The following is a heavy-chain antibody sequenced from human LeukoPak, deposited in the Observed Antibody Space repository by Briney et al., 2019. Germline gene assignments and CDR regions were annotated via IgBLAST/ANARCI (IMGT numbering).Heavy chain of an antibody. Sequence: GGSLRLSCAASGFTFSSYAMSWVRQAPGKGLEWVSAISGSGGSTYYADSVKGRFTISRDNSKNTLYLQMNSLRAEDTAVYYCANLTGKDVLRLRFDPWGQGTLVTVSS. J-gene: IGHJ5*02. CDR3: ANLTGKDVLRLRFDP. D-gene: IGHD3-3*01. V-gene: IGHV3-23*01. CDR1: GFTFSSYA. CDR2: ISGSGGST.